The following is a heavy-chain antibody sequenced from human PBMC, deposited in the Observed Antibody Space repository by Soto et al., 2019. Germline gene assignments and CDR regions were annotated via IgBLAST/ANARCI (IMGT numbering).Heavy chain of an antibody. V-gene: IGHV7-4-1*01. D-gene: IGHD2-15*01. CDR2: INTNTGNP. CDR3: ARVPGYCSGGSCYPDAFDI. Sequence: ASLKVSCKASGYTFTSYAMNWVRQAPGQGLEWMGWINTNTGNPTYAQGFTGRFVFPLDTSVSTAYLQICSLKAEDTAVYYCARVPGYCSGGSCYPDAFDIWGQGTMVTVSS. CDR1: GYTFTSYA. J-gene: IGHJ3*02.